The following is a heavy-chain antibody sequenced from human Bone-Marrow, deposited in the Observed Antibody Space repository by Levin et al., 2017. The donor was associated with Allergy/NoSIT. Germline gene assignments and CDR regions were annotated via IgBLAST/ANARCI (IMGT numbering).Heavy chain of an antibody. Sequence: RTGGSLRLSCTASGFTFSTYAMSWVRQTPGKGLEWVSAISGAGGVTYYADSVKGRFTISRDNSKSTLSLHMNSPTVEDAAVYYCAKGGDALVPLMAYFDSWGQGILVTVSS. CDR2: ISGAGGVT. D-gene: IGHD3-9*01. CDR1: GFTFSTYA. CDR3: AKGGDALVPLMAYFDS. V-gene: IGHV3-23*01. J-gene: IGHJ4*02.